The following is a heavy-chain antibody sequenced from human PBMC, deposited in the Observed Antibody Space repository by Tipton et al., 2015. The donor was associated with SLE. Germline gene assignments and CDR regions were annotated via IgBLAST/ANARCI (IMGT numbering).Heavy chain of an antibody. J-gene: IGHJ4*02. CDR3: AKDLKGYGGPLDY. Sequence: SLRLSCAASRFTFSSYAMSWVRQAPGKGPEWVSAISGSGGSTYYADSVKGRFTISRDNSKNTLYLQMNSLRAEDTAVYYCAKDLKGYGGPLDYWGRGTLVTVSS. CDR1: RFTFSSYA. CDR2: ISGSGGST. D-gene: IGHD1-26*01. V-gene: IGHV3-23*01.